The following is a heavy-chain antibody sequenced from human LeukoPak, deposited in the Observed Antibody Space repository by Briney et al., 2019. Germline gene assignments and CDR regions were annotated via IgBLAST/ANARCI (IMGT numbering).Heavy chain of an antibody. V-gene: IGHV1-8*01. Sequence: ASVKVSCKASGYTFTSYDINWVRQATGQGLEWMGWMNPNSGNTGYAQEFQGRVTVTRNTSISTAYMELSSLRSEDTAVYYCASTVHDSSGYYYSYWGQGTLVTVSS. CDR1: GYTFTSYD. J-gene: IGHJ4*02. CDR3: ASTVHDSSGYYYSY. D-gene: IGHD3-22*01. CDR2: MNPNSGNT.